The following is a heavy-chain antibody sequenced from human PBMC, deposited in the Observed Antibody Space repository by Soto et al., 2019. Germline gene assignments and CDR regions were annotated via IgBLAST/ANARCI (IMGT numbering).Heavy chain of an antibody. CDR1: GFTFSSYA. Sequence: PGGSLRLSCAASGFTFSSYAMSWVRQAPGKGLEWVSAISGSGGSTYYADSVKGRFTISRDNSKNTRYLQMNSRRAEDTAVYYCAKDLRDRWLRPPFDYWGQGTLVTVSS. CDR2: ISGSGGST. D-gene: IGHD5-12*01. J-gene: IGHJ4*02. V-gene: IGHV3-23*01. CDR3: AKDLRDRWLRPPFDY.